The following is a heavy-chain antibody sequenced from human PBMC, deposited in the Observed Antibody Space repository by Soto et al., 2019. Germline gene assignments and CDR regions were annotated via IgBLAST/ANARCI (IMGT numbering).Heavy chain of an antibody. J-gene: IGHJ6*02. CDR3: ARGSSWYLDYYYGMDV. D-gene: IGHD6-13*01. Sequence: SETLSLTCAVYGGSFSGYYWSWIRQPPGKGLEWIGEINHSGSTNYNPSLKSRVTISVDTSKNQFSLKLSSVTAADTAVYYCARGSSWYLDYYYGMDVWGQGTTVS. V-gene: IGHV4-34*01. CDR2: INHSGST. CDR1: GGSFSGYY.